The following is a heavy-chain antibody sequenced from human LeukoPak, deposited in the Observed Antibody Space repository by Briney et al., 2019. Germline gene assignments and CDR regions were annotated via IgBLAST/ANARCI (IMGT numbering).Heavy chain of an antibody. J-gene: IGHJ4*02. V-gene: IGHV3-21*01. Sequence: XXXXXRXXPXKGLEWVSSISSSSSYIYYADSVKGRFTISRDNARNSLYLQMNSLRAEDTAVYYCARDLGYEVAGPIDYWGQGTLVTVSS. D-gene: IGHD2-15*01. CDR3: ARDLGYEVAGPIDY. CDR2: ISSSSSYI. CDR1: X.